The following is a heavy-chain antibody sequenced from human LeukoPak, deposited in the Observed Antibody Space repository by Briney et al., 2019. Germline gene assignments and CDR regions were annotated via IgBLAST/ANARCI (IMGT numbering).Heavy chain of an antibody. CDR1: GFTFSSYG. J-gene: IGHJ3*02. V-gene: IGHV3-33*01. Sequence: RGSLRLSCAASGFTFSSYGMHWVRRAPGKGLEWVAVIWYDGSNKYYADSVKGRFTISRDNSKNTLYLQMNSLRAEDTAVYYCARDLDYGGDAFDIWGQGTMVTVSS. D-gene: IGHD3-16*01. CDR3: ARDLDYGGDAFDI. CDR2: IWYDGSNK.